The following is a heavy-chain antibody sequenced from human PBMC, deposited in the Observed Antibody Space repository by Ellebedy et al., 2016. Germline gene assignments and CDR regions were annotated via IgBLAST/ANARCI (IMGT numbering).Heavy chain of an antibody. CDR3: AMSDSSGYGREAFDI. V-gene: IGHV4-39*07. CDR2: IYYSGST. J-gene: IGHJ3*02. Sequence: SETLSLTXTVSGGSISSSSYYWGWIRQPPGKGLEWIGSIYYSGSTYYNPSLKSRVTISVDTSKNQFSLKLSSVTAADTAVYYCAMSDSSGYGREAFDIWGQGTMVTVSS. CDR1: GGSISSSSYY. D-gene: IGHD3-22*01.